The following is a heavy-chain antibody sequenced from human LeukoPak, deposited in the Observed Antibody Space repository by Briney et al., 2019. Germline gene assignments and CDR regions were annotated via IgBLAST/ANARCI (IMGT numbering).Heavy chain of an antibody. CDR3: ARVCREYYFDY. D-gene: IGHD3-10*01. CDR1: GGSISSYY. CDR2: IYYSGST. J-gene: IGHJ4*02. Sequence: PSETLSLTCTVPGGSISSYYWSWIRQPPGKGLEWIGYIYYSGSTNYNPSLKSRVTISVDTSKNQFSLKLSSVTAADTAVYYCARVCREYYFDYWGQGTLVTVSS. V-gene: IGHV4-59*01.